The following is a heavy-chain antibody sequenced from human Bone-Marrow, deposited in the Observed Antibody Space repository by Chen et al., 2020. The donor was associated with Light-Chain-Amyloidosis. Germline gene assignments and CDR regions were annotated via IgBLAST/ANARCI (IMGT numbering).Heavy chain of an antibody. J-gene: IGHJ4*02. D-gene: IGHD5-12*01. Sequence: EVQLEQSGPEVKKPGESLKISCKGSEYTFPNYWIGWVRQMPGKGLEWMGVIYPDDSDARYSPSFEGQVTISADKSITTAYLQWRSLKASDTVMYYCARRRDGYNFDYWGQGTLVTVSS. CDR2: IYPDDSDA. CDR1: EYTFPNYW. CDR3: ARRRDGYNFDY. V-gene: IGHV5-51*01.